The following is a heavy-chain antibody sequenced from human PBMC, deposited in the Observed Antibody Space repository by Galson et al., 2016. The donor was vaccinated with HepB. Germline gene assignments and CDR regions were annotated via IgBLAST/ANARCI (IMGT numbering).Heavy chain of an antibody. J-gene: IGHJ6*04. CDR1: GFTFSRYD. D-gene: IGHD4-17*01. Sequence: SLRLSCAASGFTFSRYDMNWLRQAPGKGLEWVSYISAGGNTLYYADSVGGRFTVSRDNAKNSLLLQMRSLRAEDTAVYYCARYGDFPPQYDGMDVWGEGTTVTFSS. CDR3: ARYGDFPPQYDGMDV. CDR2: ISAGGNTL. V-gene: IGHV3-48*03.